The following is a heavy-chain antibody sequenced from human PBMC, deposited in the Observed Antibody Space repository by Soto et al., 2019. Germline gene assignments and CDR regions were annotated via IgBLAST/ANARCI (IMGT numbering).Heavy chain of an antibody. CDR1: GFSLSTHGVG. CDR3: AHRVALGGHWNGGSFDF. Sequence: QITLKESGPTRVRPTQTLTLTCTFSGFSLSTHGVGVGWIRQPPGKALEGLALIYWDDDKRYTSSLKNRLTITQDTSRNQVVLTVTNMDPVDTATYYCAHRVALGGHWNGGSFDFWGQGALVTVSS. D-gene: IGHD1-1*01. CDR2: IYWDDDK. V-gene: IGHV2-5*02. J-gene: IGHJ4*02.